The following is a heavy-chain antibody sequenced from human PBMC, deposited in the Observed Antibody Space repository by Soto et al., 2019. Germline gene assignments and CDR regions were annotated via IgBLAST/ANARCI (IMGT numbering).Heavy chain of an antibody. J-gene: IGHJ4*02. CDR3: ARAGTARNPFDY. D-gene: IGHD1-1*01. CDR1: GGSFSGYY. CDR2: INHSGST. Sequence: QVQLQQWGAGLLKPSETLSLTCAVYGGSFSGYYWSWIRQPPGKGLEWIGEINHSGSTNYNPSLKSRVTISVDTSKNQFSLKLSSVTAADTAVYYCARAGTARNPFDYWGQGTLVTVSS. V-gene: IGHV4-34*01.